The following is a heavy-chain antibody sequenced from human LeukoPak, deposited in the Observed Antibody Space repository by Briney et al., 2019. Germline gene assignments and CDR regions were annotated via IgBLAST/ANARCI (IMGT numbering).Heavy chain of an antibody. J-gene: IGHJ3*02. CDR2: INHSGST. Sequence: TSETLSLTCAVYGGSFSGYYWSWIRQPPGKGLEWIGGINHSGSTNYNPSLKSRVTISVDTSKNQFSLKLSSVTAADTAVYYCARGPIYAPDNAFDIWGQGTMVTVSS. CDR1: GGSFSGYY. V-gene: IGHV4-34*01. CDR3: ARGPIYAPDNAFDI. D-gene: IGHD1-14*01.